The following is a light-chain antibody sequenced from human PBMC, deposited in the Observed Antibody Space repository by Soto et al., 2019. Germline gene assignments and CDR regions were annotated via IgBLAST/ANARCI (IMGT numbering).Light chain of an antibody. CDR2: DAS. CDR3: QQRSNWPPWT. V-gene: IGKV3-11*01. J-gene: IGKJ1*01. CDR1: QSVSSY. Sequence: EIGLTQSPGTRSLSPGERATLSCRASQSVSSYLAWYQQKPGQAPRLLIYDASNRATGIPARFSGSGSGTDFTLTISSLEPEDFAVYYCQQRSNWPPWTFGQGTKVDIK.